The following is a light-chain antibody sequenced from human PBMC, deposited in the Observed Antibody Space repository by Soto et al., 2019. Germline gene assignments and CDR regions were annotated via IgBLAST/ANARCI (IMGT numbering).Light chain of an antibody. Sequence: EIVLTQSPATLSLSPGERATLSCRASQSVSSYLAWYQQKPGQAPRLLIYDASNRATGIPARFSAGGSGTDFTLTISSLEPEDFAVYYCQQRFNWPRFTFGQGIKLEIK. V-gene: IGKV3-11*01. CDR2: DAS. J-gene: IGKJ2*01. CDR1: QSVSSY. CDR3: QQRFNWPRFT.